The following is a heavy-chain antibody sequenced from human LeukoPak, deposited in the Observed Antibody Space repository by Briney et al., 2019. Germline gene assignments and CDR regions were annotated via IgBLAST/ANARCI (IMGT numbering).Heavy chain of an antibody. CDR2: MSTSGSI. Sequence: PGGSLRLSCAASGFTFTSYWMSWIRQAPGKGLEWVSYMSTSGSISYADSVKGRFTISRDNAKNSLYLQMNSLRDEDTAVYYCARMIDYNYGYAFDYWGQGTLVTVSS. V-gene: IGHV3-48*02. J-gene: IGHJ4*02. CDR1: GFTFTSYW. CDR3: ARMIDYNYGYAFDY. D-gene: IGHD5-18*01.